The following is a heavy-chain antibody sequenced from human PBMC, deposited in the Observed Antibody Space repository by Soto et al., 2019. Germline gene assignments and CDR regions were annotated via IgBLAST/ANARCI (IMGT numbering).Heavy chain of an antibody. D-gene: IGHD2-15*01. CDR3: TTDPGYCSGGSCYGINNWFDP. Sequence: KPGGSLRLSCAASGFTFSNAWMSWVRQAPGKGLEWVGRIKSKTDGGTTDYAAPVKGRFTISRDDSKNTLYLQMNSLKTEDTAVYYCTTDPGYCSGGSCYGINNWFDPWGQGTLVTVSS. J-gene: IGHJ5*02. V-gene: IGHV3-15*01. CDR1: GFTFSNAW. CDR2: IKSKTDGGTT.